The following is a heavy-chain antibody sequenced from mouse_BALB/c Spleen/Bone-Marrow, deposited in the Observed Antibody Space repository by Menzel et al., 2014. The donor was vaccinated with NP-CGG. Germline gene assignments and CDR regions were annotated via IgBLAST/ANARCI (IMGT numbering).Heavy chain of an antibody. J-gene: IGHJ2*01. CDR1: GCVFSSYW. CDR3: ARKYGDY. CDR2: IYPGDGDT. Sequence: QVQLKQSGAELVRPGSSVKISCKASGCVFSSYWMNWVKQRPGQGLEWIGQIYPGDGDTNYNGKFKGKATLTADKSSSTAYMQLSSLTSEDSAVYFCARKYGDYWGQGTTLTVSS. D-gene: IGHD2-10*02. V-gene: IGHV1-80*01.